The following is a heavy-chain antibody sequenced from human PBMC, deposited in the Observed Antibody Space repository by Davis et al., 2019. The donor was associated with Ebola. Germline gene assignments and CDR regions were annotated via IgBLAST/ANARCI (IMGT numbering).Heavy chain of an antibody. CDR1: GFTVSSNY. V-gene: IGHV3-7*01. Sequence: GESLKISCAASGFTVSSNYMSWVRQAPGKGLQWVANIKEDGSARYYDDSLKGRFTISRDNGKNSLYLQINSLRVEDTAVYYCARDRYSSSWYDYWGQGTLVTVSS. CDR3: ARDRYSSSWYDY. D-gene: IGHD6-13*01. J-gene: IGHJ4*02. CDR2: IKEDGSAR.